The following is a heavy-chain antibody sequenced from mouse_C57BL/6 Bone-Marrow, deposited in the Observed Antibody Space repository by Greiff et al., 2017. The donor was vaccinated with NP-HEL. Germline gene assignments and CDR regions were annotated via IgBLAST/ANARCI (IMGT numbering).Heavy chain of an antibody. V-gene: IGHV1-69*01. Sequence: VQLQQPGAELVMPGASVKLSCKASGYTFTSYWMHWVKQRPGQGLEWIGEIDPSDSYTNYNQKFKVKSTLTVDKSSSTAYMQLSSLTSEDSAVYYCARGDYYGSPYYFDYWGQGTTLTVSS. CDR2: IDPSDSYT. D-gene: IGHD1-1*01. CDR1: GYTFTSYW. J-gene: IGHJ2*01. CDR3: ARGDYYGSPYYFDY.